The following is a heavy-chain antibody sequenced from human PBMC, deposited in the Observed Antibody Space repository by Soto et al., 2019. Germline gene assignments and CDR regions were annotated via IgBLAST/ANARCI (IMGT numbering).Heavy chain of an antibody. CDR2: ISYSGNKK. Sequence: VQLLESGGNLVQPGGSLRLSCAASGFSFSTYALTWVRQVPGKGLEWVAVISYSGNKKAYADSVKGRFAISRDNSNNTLSLQIDSLTAADAAVYYCAKGPFIPVAGTPPGAFDMWGQGTMVTVSS. CDR3: AKGPFIPVAGTPPGAFDM. D-gene: IGHD6-19*01. CDR1: GFSFSTYA. V-gene: IGHV3-30*18. J-gene: IGHJ3*02.